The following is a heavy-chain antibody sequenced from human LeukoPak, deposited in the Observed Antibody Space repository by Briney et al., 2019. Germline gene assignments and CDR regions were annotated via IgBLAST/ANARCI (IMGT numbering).Heavy chain of an antibody. CDR2: IIPIFGTA. CDR1: GGTFSSYA. CDR3: ATIVATPETADYYGMDV. J-gene: IGHJ6*02. V-gene: IGHV1-69*06. Sequence: GSSVKVSCKASGGTFSSYAISWARQAPGQGLEWMGGIIPIFGTANYAQKFQGRVTMTEDTSTDTAYMELSSLRSEDTAVYYCATIVATPETADYYGMDVWGQGTTVTVSS. D-gene: IGHD1/OR15-1a*01.